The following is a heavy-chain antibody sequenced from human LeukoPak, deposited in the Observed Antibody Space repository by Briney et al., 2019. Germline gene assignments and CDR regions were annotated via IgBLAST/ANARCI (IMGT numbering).Heavy chain of an antibody. V-gene: IGHV4-39*07. D-gene: IGHD6-19*01. Sequence: SETLSLTCTVSGGSISSSNYYWGCIRQPPGKGLEWIVSIYYSGSTYYNPSLKSRVTISVDTSKNQFSLKLSPVTAADTAVYYCARESDSSGWYYFDYWGQGTLVTVSS. CDR2: IYYSGST. CDR3: ARESDSSGWYYFDY. J-gene: IGHJ4*02. CDR1: GGSISSSNYY.